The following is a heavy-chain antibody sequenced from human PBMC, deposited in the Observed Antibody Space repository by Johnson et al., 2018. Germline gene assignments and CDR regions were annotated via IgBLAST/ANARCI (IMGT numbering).Heavy chain of an antibody. J-gene: IGHJ6*02. CDR2: IYYSGST. CDR3: ARAKHSRAPYWYYGMDV. V-gene: IGHV4-59*01. CDR1: GGSISSYY. D-gene: IGHD6-13*01. Sequence: QVQLQESGPGLVKPSETLSLTCTVSGGSISSYYWSWIRQPPGKGLEWIGYIYYSGSTNYNPSLKSRVTISVDTSKNQFSLKLSSVTAADTGVYYCARAKHSRAPYWYYGMDVWGQGTTVTVSS.